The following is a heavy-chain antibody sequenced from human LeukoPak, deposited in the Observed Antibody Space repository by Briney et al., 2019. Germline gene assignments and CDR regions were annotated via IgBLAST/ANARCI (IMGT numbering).Heavy chain of an antibody. D-gene: IGHD4-17*01. V-gene: IGHV3-48*03. J-gene: IGHJ4*02. CDR1: GFTFSSYE. Sequence: GGSLRLSRAASGFTFSSYEMNWVRQAPGKGLEWVSYISSSGSTIYYADSVKGRFTISRDNAKNSLYLQMNSLRAEDTAVYYCALAPMTTVTSFDYWGQGTLVTVFS. CDR3: ALAPMTTVTSFDY. CDR2: ISSSGSTI.